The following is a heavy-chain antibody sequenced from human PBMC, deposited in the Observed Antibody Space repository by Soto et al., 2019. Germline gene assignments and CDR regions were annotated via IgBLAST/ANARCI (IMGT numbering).Heavy chain of an antibody. Sequence: QVQLQQWGAGLLKPSETLSLNCAVNGGSLSGYYWSWIRQPPGKGREWIGEIKDGGRTNYSPSLKSGATISSDTSNNQSSLRLYSVTAADTGVYYCARGQEGVVATHWDQGTLVTVSS. V-gene: IGHV4-34*01. J-gene: IGHJ4*02. CDR1: GGSLSGYY. CDR2: IKDGGRT. CDR3: ARGQEGVVATH. D-gene: IGHD5-12*01.